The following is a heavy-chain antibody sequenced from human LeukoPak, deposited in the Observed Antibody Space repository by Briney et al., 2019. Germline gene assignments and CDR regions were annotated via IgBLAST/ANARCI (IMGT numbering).Heavy chain of an antibody. CDR3: ARGGGGLAY. Sequence: ASVKVSCKASAYTFTDYYMHWVRQAPGQGLEWMGWINPNSGGTNYAQKFQGRVTMTRDTSISAAYMELSSLRSDDTAVYYCARGGGGLAYWGQGTLVTVSS. CDR2: INPNSGGT. J-gene: IGHJ4*02. D-gene: IGHD3-16*01. CDR1: AYTFTDYY. V-gene: IGHV1-2*02.